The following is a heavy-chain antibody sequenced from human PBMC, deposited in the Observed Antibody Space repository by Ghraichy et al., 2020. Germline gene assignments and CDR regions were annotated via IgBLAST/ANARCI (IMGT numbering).Heavy chain of an antibody. J-gene: IGHJ4*02. CDR1: GFTVSSNY. V-gene: IGHV3-53*01. CDR2: IYSGGST. D-gene: IGHD3-22*01. CDR3: ARGYYDTSGYFGGNY. Sequence: GALRLSCAASGFTVSSNYMSWVRQAPGKGLEWVSVIYSGGSTYYADSVKGRFTISRDNSKNTLYLQMNSLRAEDTAVYYCARGYYDTSGYFGGNYWGLGTLVTVSS.